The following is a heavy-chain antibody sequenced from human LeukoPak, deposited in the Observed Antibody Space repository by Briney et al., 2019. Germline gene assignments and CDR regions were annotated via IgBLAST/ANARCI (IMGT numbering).Heavy chain of an antibody. CDR2: ISGSGAKT. J-gene: IGHJ4*02. CDR3: AVPPYYYDSSGSNGLDY. D-gene: IGHD3-22*01. CDR1: GFTFSTYA. Sequence: PGGSLRLSCAASGFTFSTYAMNWVRQAPGKGLEWVSAISGSGAKTYYADFVKGRFTISRDNSKNTLYLQMNSLRAEDTAVYYCAVPPYYYDSSGSNGLDYWGQGTLVTVSS. V-gene: IGHV3-23*01.